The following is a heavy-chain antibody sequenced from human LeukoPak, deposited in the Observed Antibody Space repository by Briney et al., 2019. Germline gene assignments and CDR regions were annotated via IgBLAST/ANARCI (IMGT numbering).Heavy chain of an antibody. CDR2: ISGSGGST. D-gene: IGHD6-13*01. CDR1: GFTFSSYA. Sequence: GGSLRLSCAASGFTFSSYAMSWVRQIPGKGLEWVSAISGSGGSTYYADSVKGRFSISRDNSKNTLYLQMNSLRAEDTAVYYCAKGLAAAGTRMFAFDIWGQGTMVTVSS. V-gene: IGHV3-23*01. J-gene: IGHJ3*02. CDR3: AKGLAAAGTRMFAFDI.